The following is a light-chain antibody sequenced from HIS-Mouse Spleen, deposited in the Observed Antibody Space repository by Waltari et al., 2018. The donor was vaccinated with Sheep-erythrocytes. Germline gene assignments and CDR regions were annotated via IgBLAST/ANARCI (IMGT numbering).Light chain of an antibody. Sequence: QSALTQPASVSGSPGQSITISCTGTSSDVGSYNLVSWYQQHPGKAPKLMIYEGSKRPSGVSNRFSGSNSGNTATLTISGTQAMDEADYYCQSADSSGTYVFGTGTKVTVL. CDR3: QSADSSGTYV. CDR1: SSDVGSYNL. J-gene: IGLJ1*01. CDR2: EGS. V-gene: IGLV2-14*02.